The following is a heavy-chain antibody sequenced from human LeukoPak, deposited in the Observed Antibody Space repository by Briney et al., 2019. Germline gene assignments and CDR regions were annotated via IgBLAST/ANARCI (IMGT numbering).Heavy chain of an antibody. CDR2: INQDGSEK. V-gene: IGHV3-7*01. CDR1: GFTFSTYW. Sequence: GGSLRLSCAASGFTFSTYWMSWFRQAPGKGLEWVANINQDGSEKYYVDSVKGRFTISRDTAKNSLYLQMNSLRAEDTAVYYCASAGDNYGNSGSLNWGQGTLVTVSS. J-gene: IGHJ4*02. CDR3: ASAGDNYGNSGSLN. D-gene: IGHD2/OR15-2a*01.